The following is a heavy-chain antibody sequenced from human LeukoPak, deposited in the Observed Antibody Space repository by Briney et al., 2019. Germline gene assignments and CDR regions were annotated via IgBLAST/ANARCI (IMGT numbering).Heavy chain of an antibody. V-gene: IGHV3-48*04. J-gene: IGHJ4*02. CDR2: ISSSSSTI. CDR1: GFTFSSYS. Sequence: GGSLRLSCAASGFTFSSYSMNWVRQAPGKGLEWVSYISSSSSTIYYADSVKGRFTISRDNAKNSLYLQMNSLRAEDTAVYYCARDRGSYPEYYFDYWGQGTLVTVSS. D-gene: IGHD1-26*01. CDR3: ARDRGSYPEYYFDY.